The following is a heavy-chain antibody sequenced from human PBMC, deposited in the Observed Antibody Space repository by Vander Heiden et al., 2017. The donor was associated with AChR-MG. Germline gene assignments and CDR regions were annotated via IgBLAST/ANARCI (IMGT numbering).Heavy chain of an antibody. Sequence: QVQLQESGPGLVKPSQTLSLTCTVPGGSISSGGYYWSWIRQHPGKGLEWIGYIYYSGSTYYNPSLKSRVTISVDTSKNQFSLKLSSVTAADTAVYYCARVPRVAEEVYYYYMDVWGKGTTVTVSS. CDR3: ARVPRVAEEVYYYYMDV. CDR1: GGSISSGGYY. CDR2: IYYSGST. V-gene: IGHV4-31*03. D-gene: IGHD5-12*01. J-gene: IGHJ6*03.